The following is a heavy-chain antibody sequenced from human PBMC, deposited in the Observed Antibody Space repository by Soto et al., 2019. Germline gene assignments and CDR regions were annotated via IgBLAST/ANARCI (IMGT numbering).Heavy chain of an antibody. CDR2: IIPIFGTA. D-gene: IGHD4-17*01. Sequence: QVQLVQSGAEVKKPGSSVKVSCKASGGTFSSYAISWVRQAPGQGLEWMGGIIPIFGTANYAQKFQGRVTMTAAESTSTAYMELSSLRSEDTAVYYCARDPTTGTTNWYFDLWGRGTLVTVSS. CDR3: ARDPTTGTTNWYFDL. J-gene: IGHJ2*01. CDR1: GGTFSSYA. V-gene: IGHV1-69*12.